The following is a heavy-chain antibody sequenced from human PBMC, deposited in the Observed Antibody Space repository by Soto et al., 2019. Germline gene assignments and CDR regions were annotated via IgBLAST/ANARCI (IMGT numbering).Heavy chain of an antibody. CDR2: INSDGSST. J-gene: IGHJ4*02. CDR3: AILYSGSYPSFLNY. V-gene: IGHV3-74*01. CDR1: GFTFSSYW. Sequence: GSLRLSCAASGFTFSSYWMHWVRQAPGKGLVWVSRINSDGSSTSYADSVKGRFTISRDNAKNTLYLQMNSLRAEDTAVYYCAILYSGSYPSFLNYWGQGTLVTVSS. D-gene: IGHD1-26*01.